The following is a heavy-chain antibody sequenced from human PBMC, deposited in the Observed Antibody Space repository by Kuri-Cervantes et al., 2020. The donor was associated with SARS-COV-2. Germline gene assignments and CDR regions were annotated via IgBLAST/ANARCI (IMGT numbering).Heavy chain of an antibody. Sequence: GESLKISCTASGFTFGDYAMSWFRQAPGKGLEWVSYISSSSSTIYYADSVKGRFTISRDNAKNSLYLQMNSLRDEDTAVYYCARDRPHIVVVIANDYYYGMDVWGQGTTVTVSS. CDR3: ARDRPHIVVVIANDYYYGMDV. J-gene: IGHJ6*02. CDR2: ISSSSSTI. V-gene: IGHV3-48*02. CDR1: GFTFGDYA. D-gene: IGHD2-21*01.